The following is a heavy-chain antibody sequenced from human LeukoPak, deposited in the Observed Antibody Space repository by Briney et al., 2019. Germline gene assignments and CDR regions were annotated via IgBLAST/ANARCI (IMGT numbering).Heavy chain of an antibody. CDR1: GVSISSSNSY. Sequence: PSETLSLTCTVSGVSISSSNSYWGWIRQPPGKGLEWIGSIYYSGSTYYNPSLKSRATISVDTSKNQFSLKLSSVTAADTAVYYCARFNSGSYQHYFDYWGQGTLVTVSS. V-gene: IGHV4-39*07. CDR2: IYYSGST. J-gene: IGHJ4*02. D-gene: IGHD1-26*01. CDR3: ARFNSGSYQHYFDY.